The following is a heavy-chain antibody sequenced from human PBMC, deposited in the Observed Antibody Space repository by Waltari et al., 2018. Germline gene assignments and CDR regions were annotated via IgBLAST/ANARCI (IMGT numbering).Heavy chain of an antibody. CDR3: AKDRSPDDAFDI. J-gene: IGHJ3*02. CDR1: GFTFDDYT. V-gene: IGHV3-43*01. CDR2: ISWDGGST. Sequence: EVQLVESGGVVVQPGGSLRLSCAASGFTFDDYTMHWVRQAPGKGLEWVSLISWDGGSTYYADSVKGRFTIPRDNSKNSLYLQMNSLRTEDTALYYCAKDRSPDDAFDIWGQGTMVTVSS.